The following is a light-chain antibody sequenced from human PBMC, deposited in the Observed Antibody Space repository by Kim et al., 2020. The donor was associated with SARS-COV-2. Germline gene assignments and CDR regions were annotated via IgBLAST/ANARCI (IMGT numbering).Light chain of an antibody. Sequence: QSALTQPRSVSGSPGQSVTISGTGTSSDVGLYNYVSWYQQHPGKAPKLMIYDVTERPSGVPDRFSASKSGNTASLTISGLQAEDEADYYCCSYAGSPPYVFGTGNKVTVL. V-gene: IGLV2-11*01. CDR1: SSDVGLYNY. CDR2: DVT. CDR3: CSYAGSPPYV. J-gene: IGLJ1*01.